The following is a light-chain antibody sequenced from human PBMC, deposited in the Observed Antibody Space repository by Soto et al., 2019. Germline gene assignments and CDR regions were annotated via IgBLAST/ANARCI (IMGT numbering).Light chain of an antibody. V-gene: IGKV3-15*01. J-gene: IGKJ1*01. CDR2: GAS. Sequence: EIVMTQSPATLSVSPGERATLSCRASQSVSSSLAWYQQKPGQAPRLLIYGASTRATGIPARFSGSGSGTEFTLTISSLQSEDFGVYYCQQYNNWPRTFGQGTKVDI. CDR3: QQYNNWPRT. CDR1: QSVSSS.